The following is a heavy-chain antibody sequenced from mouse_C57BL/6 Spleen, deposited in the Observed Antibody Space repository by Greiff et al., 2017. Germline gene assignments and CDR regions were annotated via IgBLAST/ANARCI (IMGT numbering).Heavy chain of an antibody. CDR1: GYTFTSYW. CDR3: ARDGVPDWYFDV. V-gene: IGHV1-53*01. J-gene: IGHJ1*03. Sequence: QVQLQQPGPELVKPGASVKLSCKASGYTFTSYWLNWVKQRPGQGLEWIGNINPSNGGPNYNEKFKSKATLTVDKSSSTAYMQLSSLTSEDSAVDDCARDGVPDWYFDVGGTGTTVTVSS. CDR2: INPSNGGP. D-gene: IGHD1-1*01.